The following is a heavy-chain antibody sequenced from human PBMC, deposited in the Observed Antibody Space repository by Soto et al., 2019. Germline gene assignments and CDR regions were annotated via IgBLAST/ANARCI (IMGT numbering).Heavy chain of an antibody. V-gene: IGHV4-39*01. CDR1: GGSISSNSYS. D-gene: IGHD2-15*01. CDR3: ARHPGYCSGGSCNGQDTLDV. J-gene: IGHJ6*02. Sequence: PSETLSLTCSVSGGSISSNSYSWGWIRQPPGKGLEWIGTLYSSRDTYYNPSLKSRVTISADTSQNQFSLDLTSVTATDTAVYFCARHPGYCSGGSCNGQDTLDVWGQGTTVS. CDR2: LYSSRDT.